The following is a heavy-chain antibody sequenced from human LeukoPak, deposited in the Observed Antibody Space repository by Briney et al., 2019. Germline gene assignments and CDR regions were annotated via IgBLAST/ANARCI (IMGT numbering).Heavy chain of an antibody. CDR3: ARALYCSSTSCYGRLDY. V-gene: IGHV3-64*01. D-gene: IGHD2-2*01. J-gene: IGHJ4*02. CDR2: ISSNGGST. CDR1: GFTFSSYA. Sequence: GGSLRLSCAASGFTFSSYAMHWVRQAPGKGLEYVSAISSNGGSTYYANSVKGRFTISRDNSKNTLYLQMGSLRAEGMAVYYCARALYCSSTSCYGRLDYWGQGTLVTVSS.